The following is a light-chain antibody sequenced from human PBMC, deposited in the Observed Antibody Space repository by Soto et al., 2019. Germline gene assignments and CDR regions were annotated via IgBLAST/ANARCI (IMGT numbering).Light chain of an antibody. V-gene: IGLV2-11*01. CDR2: DVS. J-gene: IGLJ1*01. CDR3: CSYAGGSYV. Sequence: QSALTQPRSVSRSPGESVAISCTGTSSDVGGYNYVSWYQQHPGKAPKLMIYDVSKRPSGVPDRFSGSKSGNTASLTISGLQAEDEADYYCCSYAGGSYVFGTGTKVTVL. CDR1: SSDVGGYNY.